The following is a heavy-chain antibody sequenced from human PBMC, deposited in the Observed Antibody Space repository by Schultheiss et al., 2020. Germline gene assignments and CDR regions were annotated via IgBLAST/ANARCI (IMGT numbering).Heavy chain of an antibody. CDR3: ARGRGYSGRYYFDY. J-gene: IGHJ4*02. Sequence: GGSLRLSCAASGFTFSSYGMHWVRQAPGKGLEWVSSISSSSSYIYYADSVKGRFTISRDNSKNTLFLQMNSLRAEDTAVYYCARGRGYSGRYYFDYWGQGTLVTVSS. CDR1: GFTFSSYG. D-gene: IGHD1-26*01. CDR2: ISSSSSYI. V-gene: IGHV3-21*01.